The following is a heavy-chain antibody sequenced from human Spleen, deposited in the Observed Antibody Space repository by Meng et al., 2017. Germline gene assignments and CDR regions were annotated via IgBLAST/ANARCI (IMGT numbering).Heavy chain of an antibody. V-gene: IGHV4-61*01. Sequence: SETLSLTCTVSGGSISSSSYYWGWIRQPPGKGLEWIGHTYYSGGPNYNPSVTGRVTISVDTSKNHFSLKLSSVTAADTAVYYCARDARVTYSGSLARAWYFDLWGRGTLVTVSS. CDR1: GGSISSSSYY. J-gene: IGHJ2*01. CDR3: ARDARVTYSGSLARAWYFDL. D-gene: IGHD1-26*01. CDR2: TYYSGGP.